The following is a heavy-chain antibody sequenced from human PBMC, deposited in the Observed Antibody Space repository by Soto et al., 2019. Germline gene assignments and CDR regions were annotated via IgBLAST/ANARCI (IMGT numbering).Heavy chain of an antibody. D-gene: IGHD5-12*01. Sequence: QVQLVQSGGEVKKPGASVKVSCKASGYTFTIYGINWVQQAPGQGLEWMGWISPDNSNTNYAEKLQGRVTMTTDTSTSTAYMELRSLRSDDTAVYYCTRALGYSGYAGMNVSGQGTTVTVSS. V-gene: IGHV1-18*01. CDR2: ISPDNSNT. CDR3: TRALGYSGYAGMNV. CDR1: GYTFTIYG. J-gene: IGHJ6*02.